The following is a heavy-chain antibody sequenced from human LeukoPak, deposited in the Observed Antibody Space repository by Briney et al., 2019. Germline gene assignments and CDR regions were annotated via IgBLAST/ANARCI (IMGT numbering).Heavy chain of an antibody. CDR3: ARDRGIMTTFGGVVAKGAHY. Sequence: PSQTLSLTCTVSGGSISTGSYCWSWIRQPAGKGLEWIGHIYISGNTNYNPSLKSRVTISVDTSKNQFSLKLSSVTAADTAVYYCARDRGIMTTFGGVVAKGAHYWGQGTLVTVSS. V-gene: IGHV4-61*09. D-gene: IGHD3-16*02. CDR2: IYISGNT. J-gene: IGHJ4*02. CDR1: GGSISTGSYC.